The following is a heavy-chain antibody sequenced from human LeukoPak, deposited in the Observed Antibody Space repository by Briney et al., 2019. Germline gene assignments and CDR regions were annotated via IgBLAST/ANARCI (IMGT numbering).Heavy chain of an antibody. Sequence: GGSLRLSCAASALTFSSYWMHWVRQAPGKGLVWASRIKSDGSSTSYADSVKGRFTISRDNAKNSLYLQMNSLRAEDTALYYCAKDYLRYYDSSGPIDYWGQGTLVTVSS. V-gene: IGHV3-74*01. J-gene: IGHJ4*02. CDR3: AKDYLRYYDSSGPIDY. CDR2: IKSDGSST. CDR1: ALTFSSYW. D-gene: IGHD3-22*01.